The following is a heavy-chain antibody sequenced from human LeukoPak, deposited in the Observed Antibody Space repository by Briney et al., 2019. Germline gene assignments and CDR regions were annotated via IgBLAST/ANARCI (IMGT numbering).Heavy chain of an antibody. V-gene: IGHV3-23*01. D-gene: IGHD1-26*01. Sequence: ETLSLTCAVYGGSFSGYYWSWVRQAPGKGLEWVSAISGSGGSTYYADSVKGRFTISRDNSKNTLYLQMNSLRAEDTAVYYCAGGSYYRADYWGQGTLVTVSS. CDR2: ISGSGGST. CDR1: GGSFSGYY. J-gene: IGHJ4*02. CDR3: AGGSYYRADY.